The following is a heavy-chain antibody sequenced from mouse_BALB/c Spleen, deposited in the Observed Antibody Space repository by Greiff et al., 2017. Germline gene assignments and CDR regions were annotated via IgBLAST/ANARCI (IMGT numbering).Heavy chain of an antibody. J-gene: IGHJ2*01. CDR1: GYTFTDYV. CDR3: ASRGYFDY. V-gene: IGHV1-77*01. CDR2: IYPGSGST. Sequence: QVQLQQSGPELVKPGASVKMSCKASGYTFTDYVISWVKQRTGQGLEWIGEIYPGSGSTYYNAKFKGKATLTADKSSNTAYMQLSSLTSEDSAVYFCASRGYFDYWGQGTTLTVSS.